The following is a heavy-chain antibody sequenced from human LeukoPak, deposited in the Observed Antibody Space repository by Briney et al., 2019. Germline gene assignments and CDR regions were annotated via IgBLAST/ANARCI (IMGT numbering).Heavy chain of an antibody. CDR1: GGSISSSGYY. CDR3: TRRGDTITY. V-gene: IGHV4-39*01. J-gene: IGHJ4*02. Sequence: SETLSLTCTVSGGSISSSGYYWGWIRQPPGKGLEWIGSISYSGNTYYNPSLKSRVTISVDTSKNQFSLKVSSVTAADTAVYCCTRRGDTITYWGQGTLVTVSS. D-gene: IGHD5-12*01. CDR2: ISYSGNT.